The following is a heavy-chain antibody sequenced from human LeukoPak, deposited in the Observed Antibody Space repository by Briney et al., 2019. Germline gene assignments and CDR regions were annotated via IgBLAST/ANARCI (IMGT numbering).Heavy chain of an antibody. CDR2: IYYSGST. D-gene: IGHD6-19*01. J-gene: IGHJ4*02. CDR1: GGSISSGDYY. Sequence: PSQTLSLTCTVSGGSISSGDYYWSWIRQPPGKGLEWIGYIYYSGSTYYNPSLQSRVTISLDTSKKQFSLKLSSVTAADTAVFYCVRDLRSSGWYIPGDYWGQGTLVTVSS. V-gene: IGHV4-30-4*08. CDR3: VRDLRSSGWYIPGDY.